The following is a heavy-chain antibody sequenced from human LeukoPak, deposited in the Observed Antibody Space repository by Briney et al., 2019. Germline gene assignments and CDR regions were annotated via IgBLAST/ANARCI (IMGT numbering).Heavy chain of an antibody. Sequence: SQTLSLTCTVSGGSISSGGYYWSWIRQHPGKGLEWIGYIYYSGSTYYNPSLKSRVTISVDTSKNQFSLKLSSVTAADTAVYYCARDSNNQQLGIDYWGLGTLVTVSS. V-gene: IGHV4-31*03. J-gene: IGHJ4*02. CDR2: IYYSGST. CDR3: ARDSNNQQLGIDY. CDR1: GGSISSGGYY. D-gene: IGHD6-13*01.